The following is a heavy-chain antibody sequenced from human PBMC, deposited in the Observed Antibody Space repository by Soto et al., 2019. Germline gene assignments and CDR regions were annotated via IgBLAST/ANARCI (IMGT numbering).Heavy chain of an antibody. CDR2: IYYSGST. V-gene: IGHV4-31*03. CDR1: GGSISSGGYY. CDR3: ARSLVDTAMVGSVVENWFDP. Sequence: SETLSLTCTVSGGSISSGGYYWSWIRQHPXKGLEWIGYIYYSGSTYYNPSLKSRVTVSVDTSKNQFSLKLSAVTAADTAVYYCARSLVDTAMVGSVVENWFDPWGQGTLVTVSS. J-gene: IGHJ5*02. D-gene: IGHD5-18*01.